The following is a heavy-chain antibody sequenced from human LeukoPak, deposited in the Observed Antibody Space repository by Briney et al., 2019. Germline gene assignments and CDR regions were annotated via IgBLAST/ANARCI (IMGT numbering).Heavy chain of an antibody. CDR3: ARNGPTAAGAFDS. CDR1: GGSISSGGYY. V-gene: IGHV4-30-2*01. CDR2: IYHSGST. D-gene: IGHD6-13*01. Sequence: SQTLSLTCTVSGGSISSGGYYWSWIRQPPGKGLEWIGYIYHSGSTYYNPSLKSRVTISVDRSKNQFSLKLSSVTAADTAVYYCARNGPTAAGAFDSWGQGTLVTVSS. J-gene: IGHJ3*02.